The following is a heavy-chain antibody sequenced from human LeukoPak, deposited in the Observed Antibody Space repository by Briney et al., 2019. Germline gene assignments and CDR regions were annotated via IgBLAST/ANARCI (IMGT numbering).Heavy chain of an antibody. Sequence: SETLSLTCAVYGGSFSGYYWSWIRQPPGKGLEWIGENNHSGSTNYNPSLKSRVTISVDTSKNQFSLKLSSVTAADTAVYYCARGLGGKVDYWGQGTLVTVSS. V-gene: IGHV4-34*01. CDR3: ARGLGGKVDY. CDR1: GGSFSGYY. D-gene: IGHD4-23*01. J-gene: IGHJ4*02. CDR2: NNHSGST.